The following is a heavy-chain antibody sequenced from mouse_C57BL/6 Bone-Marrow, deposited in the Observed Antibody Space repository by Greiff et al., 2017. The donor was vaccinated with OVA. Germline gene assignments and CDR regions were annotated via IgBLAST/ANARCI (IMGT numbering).Heavy chain of an antibody. D-gene: IGHD1-1*01. Sequence: QVQLQQPGAELVQPGASVKLSCKASGYTFTSYWMHWVKQRPGQGLEWIGMIHPNSGSTNYNETFKSKATLTVDKSSSTAYMQLSSLTSEDSAVYYCARGYYGSSTWYFDVWGTGTTVTVSS. CDR2: IHPNSGST. CDR3: ARGYYGSSTWYFDV. V-gene: IGHV1-64*01. J-gene: IGHJ1*03. CDR1: GYTFTSYW.